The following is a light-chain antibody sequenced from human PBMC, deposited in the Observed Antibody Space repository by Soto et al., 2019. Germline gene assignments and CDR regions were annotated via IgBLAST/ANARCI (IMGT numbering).Light chain of an antibody. CDR1: QAITNI. J-gene: IGKJ4*01. Sequence: DIHLTQSPSSLSASVGDRVTITCRASQAITNILAWYQQKPGNPPKLLIYEESTLHTGVPSRVIGRKVGTQFILTIDSLQPEDFATYDCQQVKSYPRTFGGGTKVEIK. V-gene: IGKV1-9*01. CDR2: EES. CDR3: QQVKSYPRT.